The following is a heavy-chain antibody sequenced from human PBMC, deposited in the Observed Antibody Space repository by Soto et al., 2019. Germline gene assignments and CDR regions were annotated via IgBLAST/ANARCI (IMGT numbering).Heavy chain of an antibody. CDR1: GFTFDDYG. CDR2: INWNGGST. CDR3: ARGIMITFGRGAFDI. V-gene: IGHV3-20*01. D-gene: IGHD3-16*01. Sequence: RPGGSLRLSCAASGFTFDDYGMSWVRQAPGKGLEWVSGINWNGGSTGYADSVKGRFTISRDNAKNSLYLQMNSLRAEDTALYHCARGIMITFGRGAFDIWGQGTMVTVSS. J-gene: IGHJ3*02.